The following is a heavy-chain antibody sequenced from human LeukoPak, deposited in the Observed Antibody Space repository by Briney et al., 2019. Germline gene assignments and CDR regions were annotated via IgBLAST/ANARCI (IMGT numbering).Heavy chain of an antibody. CDR2: IYHSGDT. Sequence: SETLSLTCTVSGGSISSDGYYWSWIRRYPGKGLEWIAYIYHSGDTYYNPSVKSRLTMSIDRAKSQFSLKLSSVTVADTAVYYCATEVRGVTIWGQGTLVTVSS. J-gene: IGHJ4*02. V-gene: IGHV4-31*03. CDR3: ATEVRGVTI. D-gene: IGHD3-10*01. CDR1: GGSISSDGYY.